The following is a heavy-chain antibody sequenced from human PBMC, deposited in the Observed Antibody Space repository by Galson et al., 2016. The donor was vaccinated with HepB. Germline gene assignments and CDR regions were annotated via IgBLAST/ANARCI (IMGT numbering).Heavy chain of an antibody. CDR3: ARMESGGYDFWSGHYSWSGGMDV. D-gene: IGHD3-3*01. CDR2: INKDGSST. V-gene: IGHV3-74*01. CDR1: GFSFSRYW. Sequence: LRLSCAAFGFSFSRYWMHWVRQAPGKGLVCVSRINKDGSSTSYADSVKGRFTISRDNAKNTLYLQMNSLRAEDTAVYYCARMESGGYDFWSGHYSWSGGMDVWGQGTTVTVSS. J-gene: IGHJ6*02.